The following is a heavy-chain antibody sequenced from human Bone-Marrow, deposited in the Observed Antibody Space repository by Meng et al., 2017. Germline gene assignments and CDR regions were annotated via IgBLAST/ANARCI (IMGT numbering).Heavy chain of an antibody. V-gene: IGHV4-34*01. CDR1: GGSFSADY. CDR2: IIHSGST. D-gene: IGHD2/OR15-2a*01. J-gene: IGHJ4*02. Sequence: VRLMLSGAGEVKRSEPLSLLCVDSGGSFSADYLRYIGQQAGEGLVEIGEIIHSGSTDYNPALKGRATISVDTSQNILSVRMGSVSPADSAVYYCARGPTRISHDFDYWGQGTLVTVSS. CDR3: ARGPTRISHDFDY.